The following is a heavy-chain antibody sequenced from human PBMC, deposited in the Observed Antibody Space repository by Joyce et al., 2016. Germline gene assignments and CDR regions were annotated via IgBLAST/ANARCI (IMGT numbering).Heavy chain of an antibody. D-gene: IGHD1-14*01. CDR2: IAYNGKNT. CDR3: ARDGPKTTWDPGYYFYF. V-gene: IGHV3-30*04. Sequence: QVKLVESGGGVVQPGRSLRLSCAASGFTFSGHSMHWVRQAPGKGMDRVAIIAYNGKNTYYGDSMKGRFTISRDKSKNTVYLQVDSLRTEDTAVYYCARDGPKTTWDPGYYFYFWGQGTLVTVSS. J-gene: IGHJ4*02. CDR1: GFTFSGHS.